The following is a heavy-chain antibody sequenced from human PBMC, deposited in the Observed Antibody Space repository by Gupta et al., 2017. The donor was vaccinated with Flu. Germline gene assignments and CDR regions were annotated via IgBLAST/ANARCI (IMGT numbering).Heavy chain of an antibody. CDR3: ARRGGGSYFGELDY. Sequence: QVQLVESGGGVVQPGKSLRLSCGASGFSFSDYGMHWVRQAPGKGLEWVSFTWFDGSSKYYGDSVKGRFTISRDNSENTLYIQMDKLRVEDTAVYYCARRGGGSYFGELDYWGQGTLVTVSS. D-gene: IGHD1-26*01. CDR1: GFSFSDYG. V-gene: IGHV3-33*01. J-gene: IGHJ4*02. CDR2: TWFDGSSK.